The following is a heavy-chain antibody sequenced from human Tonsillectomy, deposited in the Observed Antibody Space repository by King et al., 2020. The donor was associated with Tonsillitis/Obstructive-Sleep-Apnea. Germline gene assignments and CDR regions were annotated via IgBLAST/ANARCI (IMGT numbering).Heavy chain of an antibody. J-gene: IGHJ6*02. D-gene: IGHD3-3*01. CDR3: ASTGTIFGAVPYYYYGMDV. CDR1: GGSISSYY. CDR2: IYYSGST. Sequence: QLQESGPGLVKPSETLSLTCTVSGGSISSYYWSWIRQPPGKGLEWIGYIYYSGSTTYNPSLKSRVTISVDTSKNQFSLKLSSVTAADTAVYYCASTGTIFGAVPYYYYGMDVWGQGTTVTVSS. V-gene: IGHV4-59*08.